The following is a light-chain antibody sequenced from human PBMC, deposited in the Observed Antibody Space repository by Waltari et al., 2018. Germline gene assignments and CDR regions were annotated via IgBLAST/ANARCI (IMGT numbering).Light chain of an antibody. V-gene: IGKV1-9*01. CDR1: QKIASF. Sequence: IQLTQSPSSLSASVGGRVSLACLASQKIASFLAWYQPKPGKAPNLLIYGASTLQTGVPSRFSGSGSGTDFTLTISSLQPEDLATYYCQQLNIYPLTFGGGTKVEI. J-gene: IGKJ4*01. CDR2: GAS. CDR3: QQLNIYPLT.